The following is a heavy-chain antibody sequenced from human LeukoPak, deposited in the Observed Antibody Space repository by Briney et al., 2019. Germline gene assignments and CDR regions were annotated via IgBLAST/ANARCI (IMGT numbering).Heavy chain of an antibody. CDR3: ARGRWLTRRPNDAFDL. CDR1: GFTFSPYW. D-gene: IGHD5-12*01. CDR2: INSDGSTT. J-gene: IGHJ3*01. Sequence: GGSLRLSCAASGFTFSPYWMYWVRQAPGKGLVWVSRINSDGSTTDYAESVKGRFTISRDNAKNMVFVQMNSLRADDTAVYYCARGRWLTRRPNDAFDLRGQGTMVIVSS. V-gene: IGHV3-74*01.